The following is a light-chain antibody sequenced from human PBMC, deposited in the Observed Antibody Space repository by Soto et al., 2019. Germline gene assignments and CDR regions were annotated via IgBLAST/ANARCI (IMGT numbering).Light chain of an antibody. CDR2: EVS. CDR3: SSFTPSNTWV. CDR1: SSEVGDYNF. J-gene: IGLJ3*02. Sequence: QSALTQPASVCGSPGQSITISRTGTSSEVGDYNFVSWYQQYPGKAPKLLIYEVSNRPSGVSNRFSGSKSCNTASLTISGLQAEDEADYYCSSFTPSNTWVFGGGTTLTVL. V-gene: IGLV2-14*01.